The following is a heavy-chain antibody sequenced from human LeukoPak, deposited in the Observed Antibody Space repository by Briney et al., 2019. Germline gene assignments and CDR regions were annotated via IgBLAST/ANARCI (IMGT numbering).Heavy chain of an antibody. CDR1: GGTFSSYA. J-gene: IGHJ5*02. D-gene: IGHD2-2*01. Sequence: SVKVSCKASGGTFSSYAISWVRQAPGQGLEWMGRIIPIFGIANYAQKFQGRVTITADKSTSTAYMELSSLRSEDTAVYYCARDLRYCSGTSCYQGDGFDPWGQGTLVTVSS. CDR2: IIPIFGIA. CDR3: ARDLRYCSGTSCYQGDGFDP. V-gene: IGHV1-69*04.